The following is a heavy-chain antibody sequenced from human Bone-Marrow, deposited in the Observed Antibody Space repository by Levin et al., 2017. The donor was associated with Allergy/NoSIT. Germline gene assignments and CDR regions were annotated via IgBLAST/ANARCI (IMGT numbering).Heavy chain of an antibody. CDR3: NRGMDV. CDR1: GWTFSASA. J-gene: IGHJ6*02. CDR2: IRSKSNNYAT. V-gene: IGHV3-73*01. Sequence: SGGSLRLSCAASGWTFSASAMNWARRASGKGLEWIARIRSKSNNYATTYAESVKGRFIISRDDSKNMTYLQMNGLQPDDTATYYCNRGMDVWAQGTMVTVSS.